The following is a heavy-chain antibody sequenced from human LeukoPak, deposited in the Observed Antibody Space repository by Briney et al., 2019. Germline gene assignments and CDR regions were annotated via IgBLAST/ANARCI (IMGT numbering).Heavy chain of an antibody. CDR2: IHPSGTL. CDR1: GASFSSGDQY. V-gene: IGHV4-31*03. D-gene: IGHD3-22*01. Sequence: SETLSLTCTVSGASFSSGDQYWHWIRQSPGKGLEWIGSIHPSGTLYNNPSLESRVTMSMDSSKNQFSLNLNSVTAADTAVYFCSRGLDSRKLGYWGQGTLVTVSS. J-gene: IGHJ4*02. CDR3: SRGLDSRKLGY.